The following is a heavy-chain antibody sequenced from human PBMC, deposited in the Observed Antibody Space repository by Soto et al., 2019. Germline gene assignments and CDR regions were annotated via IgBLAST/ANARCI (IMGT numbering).Heavy chain of an antibody. CDR2: ISAHNGNT. D-gene: IGHD1-1*01. CDR1: GYAFTTYG. CDR3: ARGRYGDY. V-gene: IGHV1-18*01. J-gene: IGHJ4*02. Sequence: QVHLVQSGAEVKKPGASVKVSCQGSGYAFTTYGITWVRQAPGQGLEWMGWISAHNGNTNYAQKLQGRVTVTSDTSTSTAYLELRSLRYDDTAVYYCARGRYGDYWGQGALLTVSS.